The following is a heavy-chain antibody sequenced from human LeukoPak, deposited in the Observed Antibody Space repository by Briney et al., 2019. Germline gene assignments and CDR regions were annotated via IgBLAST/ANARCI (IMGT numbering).Heavy chain of an antibody. CDR1: GFTFSNAW. V-gene: IGHV3-15*01. D-gene: IGHD2-2*01. Sequence: GGSLRLSCAASGFTFSNAWMGWVRQAPGKGLEWVGRIKSKTDGGTTDYAAPVKGRFTISRDDSKNTLYLQMNSLKTEDTAVYYCTTDLYCSSTSCYFGYYYYMDVWGKGTTVTASS. J-gene: IGHJ6*03. CDR3: TTDLYCSSTSCYFGYYYYMDV. CDR2: IKSKTDGGTT.